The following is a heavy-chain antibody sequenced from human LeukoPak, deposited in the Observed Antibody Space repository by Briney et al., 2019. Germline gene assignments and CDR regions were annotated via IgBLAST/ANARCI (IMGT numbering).Heavy chain of an antibody. J-gene: IGHJ4*01. CDR2: ISKSGDFT. CDR3: AKESAAAGYFDY. V-gene: IGHV3-23*01. CDR1: GFTFSSSA. Sequence: GDSLRLSCAASGFTFSSSAMSWVRQAPGKGLEWVSVISKSGDFTYYADSVKGRFTISRDSSKNTLNLQMNSLRAEDTAVYYCAKESAAAGYFDYWGLGTLVTVSS. D-gene: IGHD6-13*01.